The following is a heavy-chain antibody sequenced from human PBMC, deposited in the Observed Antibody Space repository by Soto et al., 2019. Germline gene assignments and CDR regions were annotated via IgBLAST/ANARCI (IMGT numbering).Heavy chain of an antibody. D-gene: IGHD2-8*02. CDR2: INPSGST. J-gene: IGHJ4*02. CDR1: GGSFSGYY. CDR3: ARDKITGLFDY. V-gene: IGHV4-34*01. Sequence: QVQLQQWGAGLLKPSETLSLTCAVYGGSFSGYYWTWIRQPPGTGLEWIGEINPSGSTNYNPSLKSRVTISVDTSKNQFSLNLTSVTAADTAVYYCARDKITGLFDYWGQGTLVTVSS.